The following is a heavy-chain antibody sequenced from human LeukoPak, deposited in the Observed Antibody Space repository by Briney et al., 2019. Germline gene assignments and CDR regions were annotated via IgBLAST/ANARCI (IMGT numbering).Heavy chain of an antibody. V-gene: IGHV3-74*01. Sequence: PGGSLRLSCAASGFTFSSNWMHWVRQAPGKGLVWVSRINEDGSTTNYADSVKGRSTIFRDNAKNTLYLQMNSLRAEDTAVYYCAKDQGSGWHDDAFDIWGQGTMVTVSS. CDR2: INEDGSTT. D-gene: IGHD6-19*01. J-gene: IGHJ3*02. CDR3: AKDQGSGWHDDAFDI. CDR1: GFTFSSNW.